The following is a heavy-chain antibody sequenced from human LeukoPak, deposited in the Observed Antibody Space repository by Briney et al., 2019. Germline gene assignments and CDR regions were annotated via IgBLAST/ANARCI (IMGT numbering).Heavy chain of an antibody. V-gene: IGHV4-4*02. Sequence: PSETLSLTCAVSGGSISSSSWWSWVRQPPGKGLEWIGEIYHSGSTNYNPSLKSRVTMSVDTSKNQFSLKLSSVTAADTAVYYCARGPDDAFDIWGQGTMVTVSS. CDR1: GGSISSSSW. CDR3: ARGPDDAFDI. J-gene: IGHJ3*02. CDR2: IYHSGST.